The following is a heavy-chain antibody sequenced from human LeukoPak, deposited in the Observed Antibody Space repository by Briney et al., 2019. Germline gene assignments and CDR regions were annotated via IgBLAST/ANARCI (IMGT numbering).Heavy chain of an antibody. CDR2: ISWNSGSI. CDR1: GFTFDDYA. J-gene: IGHJ4*02. CDR3: ARGVRYYFDY. V-gene: IGHV3-9*01. Sequence: PGGSLRLSCAASGFTFDDYAMHWVRQAPGKGLEWVSGISWNSGSIGYADSVKGRFTISRDNAKNSLYLQMNSLRAEDTAVYYCARGVRYYFDYWGQGTLVTVSS.